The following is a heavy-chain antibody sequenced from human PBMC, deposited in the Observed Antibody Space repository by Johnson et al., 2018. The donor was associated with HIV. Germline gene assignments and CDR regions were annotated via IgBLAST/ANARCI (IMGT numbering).Heavy chain of an antibody. CDR3: AKDLLTLDAFDI. CDR1: GFTFASSA. CDR2: ISDSGST. J-gene: IGHJ3*02. V-gene: IGHV3-23*04. Sequence: EMQLVESGGGLEQPGGSLRLSCAASGFTFASSAMSCVRQAPGKGLEWVSAISDSGSTYYADSVKGRFTISRDNSKNTLYLQMNSLRAEDTAVYYCAKDLLTLDAFDIWGQGTMVTVSS.